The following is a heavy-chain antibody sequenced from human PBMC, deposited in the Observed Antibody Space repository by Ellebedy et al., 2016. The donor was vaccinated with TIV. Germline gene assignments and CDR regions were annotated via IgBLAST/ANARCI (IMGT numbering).Heavy chain of an antibody. CDR3: ARGQYYYDSSGPQEDY. Sequence: GGSLRLXXAASGFTFSSYSMNWVRQAPGKGLEWVSSISSSSSYIYYADSVKGRFTISRDNAKNSLYLQMNSLRAEDTAVYYCARGQYYYDSSGPQEDYWGQGTLVTVSS. D-gene: IGHD3-22*01. CDR2: ISSSSSYI. V-gene: IGHV3-21*04. CDR1: GFTFSSYS. J-gene: IGHJ4*02.